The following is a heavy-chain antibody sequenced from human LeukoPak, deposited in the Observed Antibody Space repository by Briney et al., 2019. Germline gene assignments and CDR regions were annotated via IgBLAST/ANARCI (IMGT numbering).Heavy chain of an antibody. Sequence: PGRSLRLSCAASGFTFSSYAMHWVRQAPGKGLEWVAVISYDGSNKYYADSVKGRFTISRDNSKNTLYLQMNSLRAEDTAVYYCATGSGYYSKGDDYWGQGTLVTVSS. J-gene: IGHJ4*02. V-gene: IGHV3-30*04. D-gene: IGHD3-22*01. CDR3: ATGSGYYSKGDDY. CDR2: ISYDGSNK. CDR1: GFTFSSYA.